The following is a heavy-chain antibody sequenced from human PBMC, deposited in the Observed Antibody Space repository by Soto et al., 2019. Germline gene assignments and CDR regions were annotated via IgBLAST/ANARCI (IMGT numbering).Heavy chain of an antibody. CDR1: GYTFTSYY. CDR3: GRDIGLTGVPDY. V-gene: IGHV1-46*01. D-gene: IGHD3-9*01. Sequence: GASVKVSCKASGYTFTSYYMHWVRQAPGQGLEWMGIINPSGGSTSYAQKFQGRVTMTRDTSTSTVYMELSSLRSEDTAAYYCGRDIGLTGVPDYWGQGTLVTVSS. CDR2: INPSGGST. J-gene: IGHJ4*02.